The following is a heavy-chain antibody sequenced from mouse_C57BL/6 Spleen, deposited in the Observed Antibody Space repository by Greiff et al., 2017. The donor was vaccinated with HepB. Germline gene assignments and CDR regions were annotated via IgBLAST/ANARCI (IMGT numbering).Heavy chain of an antibody. CDR1: GFTFSDYY. Sequence: EVKLMESEGGLVQPGSSMKLSCTASGFTFSDYYMAWVRQVPEKGLEWVANINYDGSSTYYLDSLKSRFIISRDNAKNILDLQMSSLKSEDTATYYCARGRRGWYFDVWGTGTTVTVSS. CDR2: INYDGSST. V-gene: IGHV5-16*01. CDR3: ARGRRGWYFDV. J-gene: IGHJ1*03.